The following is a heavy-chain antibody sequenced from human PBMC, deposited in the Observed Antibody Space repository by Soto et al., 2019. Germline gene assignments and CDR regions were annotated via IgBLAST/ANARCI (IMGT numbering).Heavy chain of an antibody. V-gene: IGHV6-1*01. CDR3: ARGSSWYGGHYYYYGMDV. CDR1: GDSVSSDSAA. CDR2: TYYRSKWYN. D-gene: IGHD6-13*01. Sequence: PSQTLSLTCAISGDSVSSDSAAWNWIRQSPSRGLEWLGRTYYRSKWYNDYAVSVKSRITINPDTSKNQFSLQLNSVTPEDTAVYYCARGSSWYGGHYYYYGMDVWGQGTTVTVSS. J-gene: IGHJ6*02.